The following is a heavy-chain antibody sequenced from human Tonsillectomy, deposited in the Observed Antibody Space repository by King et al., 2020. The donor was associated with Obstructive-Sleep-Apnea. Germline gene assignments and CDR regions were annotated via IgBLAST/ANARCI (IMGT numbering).Heavy chain of an antibody. J-gene: IGHJ4*02. V-gene: IGHV3-74*01. CDR3: ARGAATSSYFPY. CDR1: GFTFSSFW. CDR2: INSDGSDP. Sequence: VQLVESGGGLVQPGGSLRLSCAASGFTFSSFWMHWVRQVPGKGLVWGSRINSDGSDPTYADSVKGRFTISRDNAKNTLYLQMNSLRAEDTAVYHCARGAATSSYFPYWGQGTLVTVSS. D-gene: IGHD2-2*01.